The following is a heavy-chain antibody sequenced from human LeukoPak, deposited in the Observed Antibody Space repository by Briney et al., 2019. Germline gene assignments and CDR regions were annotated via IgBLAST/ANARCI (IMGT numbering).Heavy chain of an antibody. CDR1: GFTFSSYW. V-gene: IGHV3-7*01. CDR3: AKDSVVLLSLGELSLNGAYFDY. CDR2: IKQDGSEK. D-gene: IGHD3-16*02. Sequence: GGSLRLSCAASGFTFSSYWMSWVRQAPGKGLEWVADIKQDGSEKYYVDSVKGRFTISRDNAKNSLYLQMNSLRAEDTAVYYCAKDSVVLLSLGELSLNGAYFDYWGQGTLVTVSS. J-gene: IGHJ4*02.